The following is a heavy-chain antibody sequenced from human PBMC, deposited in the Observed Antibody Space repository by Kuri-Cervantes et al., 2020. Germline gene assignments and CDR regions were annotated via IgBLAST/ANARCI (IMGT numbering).Heavy chain of an antibody. CDR3: ARGHYYDSSGPQDQ. D-gene: IGHD3-22*01. CDR1: GGSVSSSGYY. Sequence: GSLRLSCTVSGGSVSSSGYYWSWIRQPPGKGLEWIGCIYYSGSTNYNPSFKSRVTISIDTSKNQFSLKLTSVTAADTSMYYCARGHYYDSSGPQDQWGQGTLVTVSS. J-gene: IGHJ4*02. V-gene: IGHV4-61*08. CDR2: IYYSGST.